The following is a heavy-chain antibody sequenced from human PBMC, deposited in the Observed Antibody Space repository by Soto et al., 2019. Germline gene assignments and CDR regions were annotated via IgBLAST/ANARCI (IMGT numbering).Heavy chain of an antibody. CDR3: AKKGGYDISYYYYGMDV. V-gene: IGHV3-23*01. CDR2: ISSSGGSP. CDR1: GFTFSNYA. J-gene: IGHJ6*02. D-gene: IGHD3-9*01. Sequence: TGGSLRLSCAASGFTFSNYAMSWVRQAPAQGLEWVSAISSSGGSPYYADSVKGRFTIPRDNSKNTLYLQMNSLRAEDTAVYYCAKKGGYDISYYYYGMDVWGQGTTVTVSS.